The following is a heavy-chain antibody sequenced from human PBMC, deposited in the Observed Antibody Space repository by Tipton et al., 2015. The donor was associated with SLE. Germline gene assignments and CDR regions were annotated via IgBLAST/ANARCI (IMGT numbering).Heavy chain of an antibody. CDR2: INHSGNT. CDR1: GYSISSGYF. V-gene: IGHV4-38-2*01. Sequence: TLSLTCAVSGYSISSGYFWGWIRQPAGKGSEWIGTINHSGNTYYNPSLKSRVTMSVDTSKNQFSLRLTSVIAADTAVYYCARLHGYSYGLNWFDPWGQGTLISVSS. D-gene: IGHD5-18*01. CDR3: ARLHGYSYGLNWFDP. J-gene: IGHJ5*02.